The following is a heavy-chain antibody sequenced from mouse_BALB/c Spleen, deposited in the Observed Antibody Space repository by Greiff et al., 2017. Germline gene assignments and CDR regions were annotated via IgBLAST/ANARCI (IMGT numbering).Heavy chain of an antibody. CDR1: GFNIKDTY. CDR3: ARWGYGSSYEGYFDY. Sequence: EVKLQESGAELVKPGASVKLSCTASGFNIKDTYMHWVKQRPEQGLEWIGRIDPANGNTKYDPKFQGKATITADTSSNTAYLQLSSLTSEDTAVYYCARWGYGSSYEGYFDYWGQGTTLTVSS. V-gene: IGHV14-3*02. CDR2: IDPANGNT. D-gene: IGHD1-1*01. J-gene: IGHJ2*01.